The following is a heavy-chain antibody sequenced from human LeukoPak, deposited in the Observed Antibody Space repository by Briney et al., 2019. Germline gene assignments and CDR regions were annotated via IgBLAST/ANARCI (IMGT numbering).Heavy chain of an antibody. Sequence: SYISGSSNTIYHADSVKGRFTISRDNAKNSLYLQMNSLRDEDTAVYYCAPNFWSGYLTDYWGQGTLVTVSS. J-gene: IGHJ4*02. V-gene: IGHV3-48*02. CDR3: APNFWSGYLTDY. CDR2: ISGSSNTI. D-gene: IGHD3-3*01.